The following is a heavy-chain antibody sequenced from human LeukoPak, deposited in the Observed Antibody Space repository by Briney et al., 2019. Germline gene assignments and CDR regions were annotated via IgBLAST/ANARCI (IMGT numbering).Heavy chain of an antibody. Sequence: GASVKVSCKASGYTFTSYGISWVRQAPGQGLEWMGWISAYNGNTNYAQKLQGRVTMTTDTSTSTDYMELRSLRSDDTAVYYCARGRILWFGELFPFDYWGQGTLVTVSS. D-gene: IGHD3-10*01. CDR1: GYTFTSYG. CDR3: ARGRILWFGELFPFDY. J-gene: IGHJ4*02. CDR2: ISAYNGNT. V-gene: IGHV1-18*04.